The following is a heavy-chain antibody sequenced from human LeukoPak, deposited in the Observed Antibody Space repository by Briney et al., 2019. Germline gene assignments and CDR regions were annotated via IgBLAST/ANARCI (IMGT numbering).Heavy chain of an antibody. CDR3: AKGGGTGYSSSWYSN. V-gene: IGHV3-30*18. CDR1: GFTFSSYG. D-gene: IGHD6-13*01. J-gene: IGHJ4*02. Sequence: GGSLRLSCAASGFTFSSYGMHWVRQAPGKGLEWVAVMSFDESNRYYADSVKGRFTLSRDNSKNTLYLQMNSLRVEDTAMYYCAKGGGTGYSSSWYSNWGQGTLVTVSS. CDR2: MSFDESNR.